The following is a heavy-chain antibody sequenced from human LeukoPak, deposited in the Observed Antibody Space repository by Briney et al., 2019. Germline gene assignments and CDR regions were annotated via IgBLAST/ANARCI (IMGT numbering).Heavy chain of an antibody. CDR3: ARDPLQSTYYYDSSGYT. CDR1: GFTFSSYW. Sequence: GGSLRLSCAASGFTFSSYWMSWVRQAPGKGLEWVANIKQDGSEKYYVDSVKGRFTISRDNAKNSLYLQMNSLRAEDTAVYYCARDPLQSTYYYDSSGYTWGQGTLVTVSS. V-gene: IGHV3-7*01. CDR2: IKQDGSEK. D-gene: IGHD3-22*01. J-gene: IGHJ4*02.